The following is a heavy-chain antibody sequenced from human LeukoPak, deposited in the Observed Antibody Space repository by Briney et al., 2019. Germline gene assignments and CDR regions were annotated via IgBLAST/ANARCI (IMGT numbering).Heavy chain of an antibody. D-gene: IGHD3-16*01. V-gene: IGHV4-30-4*01. J-gene: IGHJ6*02. CDR1: GGSISSGDYY. CDR3: ARDVPSYDYRWGRTNGMDV. CDR2: IYYSGST. Sequence: SETLSLTCTVSGGSISSGDYYWSWIRQPPGKGLEWIGYIYYSGSTYYNPSLKSRVTISVDTSKNQFSLKLTSVTAADTAVYYCARDVPSYDYRWGRTNGMDVWGQGTTVTVSS.